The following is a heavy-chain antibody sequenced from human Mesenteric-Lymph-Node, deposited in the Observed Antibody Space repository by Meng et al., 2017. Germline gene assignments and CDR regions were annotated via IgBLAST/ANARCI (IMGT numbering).Heavy chain of an antibody. V-gene: IGHV1-3*01. Sequence: ASVKVSCKASGYTFTSYAMNWVRQAPGQGLEWMGWINAGNGNTKYSQKFQGRVTITRDTSASTAYMELSSLRSEDTAVYYCARDRGYSYGLFDYWGQGTLVTVSS. CDR1: GYTFTSYA. CDR2: INAGNGNT. J-gene: IGHJ4*02. D-gene: IGHD5-18*01. CDR3: ARDRGYSYGLFDY.